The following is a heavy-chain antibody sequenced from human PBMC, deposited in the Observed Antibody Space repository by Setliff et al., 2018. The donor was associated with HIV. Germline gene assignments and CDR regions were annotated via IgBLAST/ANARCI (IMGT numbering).Heavy chain of an antibody. CDR3: ARTVPHSAAQDAFDI. V-gene: IGHV4-28*05. D-gene: IGHD4-4*01. CDR1: GLSMSRRV. Sequence: SETLSLTCTVSGLSMSRRVSGKGLAWIGYISNSGKIYYDPSLNSRVTLSADTSKNQLSLKLTSVTAEDTGVYYCARTVPHSAAQDAFDIWGQGTVVTVSS. CDR2: ISNSGKI. J-gene: IGHJ3*02.